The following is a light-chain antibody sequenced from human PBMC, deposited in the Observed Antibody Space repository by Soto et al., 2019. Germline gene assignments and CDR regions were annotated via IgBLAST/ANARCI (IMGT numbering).Light chain of an antibody. J-gene: IGKJ1*01. V-gene: IGKV1-8*01. Sequence: AIRMTQSPSSLSASAGDRAAIACRASQDVGRYLAWYQQKPGQDPKLLIYGASTLQSGVPSRFSGGGSGTDFTLTISCLQSEDFATYYCQHYKNYPWTFGQGTKVEIK. CDR1: QDVGRY. CDR3: QHYKNYPWT. CDR2: GAS.